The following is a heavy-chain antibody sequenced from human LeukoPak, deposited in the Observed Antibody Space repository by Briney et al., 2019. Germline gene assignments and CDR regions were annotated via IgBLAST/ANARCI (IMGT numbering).Heavy chain of an antibody. V-gene: IGHV3-30*02. J-gene: IGHJ4*02. CDR1: GFTFSNYG. D-gene: IGHD4-17*01. CDR3: AKSGGTGDYYYIDY. Sequence: GGSLRLSCAASGFTFSNYGMHWVRQAPGKGLEWVAFIRYDGSNKYYADSVKGRLTISRDNSKNTLYLQMNSLRAEDTAVYYCAKSGGTGDYYYIDYWGQGTLVTVSA. CDR2: IRYDGSNK.